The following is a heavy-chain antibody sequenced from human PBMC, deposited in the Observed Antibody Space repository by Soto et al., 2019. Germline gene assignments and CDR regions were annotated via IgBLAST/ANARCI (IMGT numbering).Heavy chain of an antibody. CDR3: AREKISVPLNFDY. CDR2: ISYDGSNK. V-gene: IGHV3-30-3*01. CDR1: GFTFSSYA. J-gene: IGHJ4*02. D-gene: IGHD1-1*01. Sequence: QVQLVESGGGVVQPGRSLRLSCAASGFTFSSYAMHWVRQAPGKGLEWVAVISYDGSNKYYADSVKDRFTISRDNSKNTLYLQMNSLRAEDTAVYYCAREKISVPLNFDYWGQGTLVTVSA.